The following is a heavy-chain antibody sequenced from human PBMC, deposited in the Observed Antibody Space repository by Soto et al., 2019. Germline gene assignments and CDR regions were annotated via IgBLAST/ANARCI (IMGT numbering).Heavy chain of an antibody. J-gene: IGHJ6*02. CDR3: ATLVDRRNRYYYDVLYV. CDR1: QLTLGRAN. CDR2: ISGSGGST. Sequence: GGSLGLACAVHQLTLGRANMCYVRLALRKGLEWVSAISGSGGSTYYADSVKGRFTISRDNSKNTLYLQMNSLRAEDTAVYYCATLVDRRNRYYYDVLYVWGQGSTVXGSS. V-gene: IGHV3-23*01. D-gene: IGHD2-15*01.